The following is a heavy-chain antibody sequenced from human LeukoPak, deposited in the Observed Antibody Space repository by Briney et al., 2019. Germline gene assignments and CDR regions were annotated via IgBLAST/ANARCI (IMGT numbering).Heavy chain of an antibody. D-gene: IGHD5-12*01. CDR1: AGSFSGYY. J-gene: IGHJ6*02. CDR3: ASRVADDYRGYYYYYYGMDV. V-gene: IGHV4-34*01. Sequence: PSETLSLTCAVYAGSFSGYYWSWIRQPPGKGLEWIGEINHSGSTNYNPSLKSRVTISVDTSKNQFSLKLSSVTAADTAVYYCASRVADDYRGYYYYYYGMDVWGQGTTVTVSS. CDR2: INHSGST.